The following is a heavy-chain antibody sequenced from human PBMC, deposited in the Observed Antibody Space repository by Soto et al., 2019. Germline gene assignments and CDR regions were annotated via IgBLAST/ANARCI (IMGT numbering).Heavy chain of an antibody. CDR2: IYYSGST. CDR3: ASSFRGGRIVVVTATLGH. V-gene: IGHV4-39*01. D-gene: IGHD2-21*02. CDR1: GGSISSSSYY. Sequence: PSETLSLTCTVSGGSISSSSYYWGWIRQPPGKGLEWIGSIYYSGSTHYNPSLKSRVTISVDTSKNQFSLKLSSVTAADTAVYYCASSFRGGRIVVVTATLGHWGQGTLVTVSS. J-gene: IGHJ4*02.